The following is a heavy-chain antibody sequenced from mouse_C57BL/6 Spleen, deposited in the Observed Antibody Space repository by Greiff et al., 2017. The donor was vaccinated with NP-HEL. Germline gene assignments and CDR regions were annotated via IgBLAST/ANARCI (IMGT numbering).Heavy chain of an antibody. J-gene: IGHJ3*01. V-gene: IGHV1-69*01. CDR2: IDPSDSYT. CDR3: ARTRIDSSGYEVAY. D-gene: IGHD3-2*02. Sequence: QVQLKQPGAELVMPGASVKLSCKASGYTFTSYWMHWVKQRPGQGLEWIGEIDPSDSYTNYNQKFKGKSTLTVDKSSSTAYMQLSSLTSEDSAVYYCARTRIDSSGYEVAYWGQGTLVTVSA. CDR1: GYTFTSYW.